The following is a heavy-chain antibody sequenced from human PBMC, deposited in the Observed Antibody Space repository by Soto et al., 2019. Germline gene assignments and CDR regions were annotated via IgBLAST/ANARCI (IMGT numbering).Heavy chain of an antibody. CDR3: ARAGELVHQGAFDI. J-gene: IGHJ3*02. CDR2: INAGNGNT. V-gene: IGHV1-3*01. Sequence: ASVKVSCKASGYTFTSYAMHWVRQAPGQRLEWMGWINAGNGNTKYSQKFQGRVTITRDTSASTAYMELSSLRSEDTAVYYCARAGELVHQGAFDIWGQGTMVTVSS. D-gene: IGHD1-26*01. CDR1: GYTFTSYA.